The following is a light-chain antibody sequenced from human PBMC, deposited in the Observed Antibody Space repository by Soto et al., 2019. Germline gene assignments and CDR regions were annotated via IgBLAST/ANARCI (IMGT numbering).Light chain of an antibody. CDR2: RVS. CDR1: ESLVYIDGNTY. CDR3: HQYNMWPPLI. Sequence: DVVMTQSPLSLPVTLGQPASISCRSSESLVYIDGNTYLNWFHQRPGQSPRRLIYRVSHRDSGVPDRFSGSGSGTDFTLRISRVEAEDVGVYYCHQYNMWPPLIFGGGTKVDIK. V-gene: IGKV2-30*01. J-gene: IGKJ4*01.